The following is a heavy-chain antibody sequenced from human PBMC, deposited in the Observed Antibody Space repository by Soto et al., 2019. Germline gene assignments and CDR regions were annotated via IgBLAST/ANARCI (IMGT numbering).Heavy chain of an antibody. Sequence: ASVKVSCKASGYTFTSYGISWVRQAPGQGLEWMGWISAYNGNTNYAQELQGRVTMTTDTSTSTAYMELRSLRSDDTAVYYCARDVRHYDFWSGYLNWFDPWGQGTLVTVSS. CDR1: GYTFTSYG. V-gene: IGHV1-18*01. J-gene: IGHJ5*02. CDR2: ISAYNGNT. D-gene: IGHD3-3*01. CDR3: ARDVRHYDFWSGYLNWFDP.